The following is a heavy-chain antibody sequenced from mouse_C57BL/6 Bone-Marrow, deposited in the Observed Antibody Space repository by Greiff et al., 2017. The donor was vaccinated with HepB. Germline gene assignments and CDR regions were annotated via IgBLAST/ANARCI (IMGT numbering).Heavy chain of an antibody. CDR2: INPNNGGT. Sequence: VQLQQSGPELVKPGASVKMSCKASGYTFTDYNMHWVKQSHGKSLEWIGYINPNNGGTSYNQKFKGKATLTVNKSSRTAYMELRSLTSEDSAVYYCARRSGIFITTVYYFDYWGQGTTLTVSS. V-gene: IGHV1-22*01. J-gene: IGHJ2*01. CDR1: GYTFTDYN. D-gene: IGHD1-1*01. CDR3: ARRSGIFITTVYYFDY.